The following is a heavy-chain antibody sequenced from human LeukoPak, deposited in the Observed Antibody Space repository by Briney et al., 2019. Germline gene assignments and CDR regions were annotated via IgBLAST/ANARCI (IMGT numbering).Heavy chain of an antibody. D-gene: IGHD2-15*01. CDR2: ISGSGGST. V-gene: IGHV3-23*01. Sequence: GGSLTLSCAASGFTFSSYGMSWVRQAPGKGLEWLSGISGSGGSTYYADSVKGRFTISRDNSKNTLYLQMNSLRAEDTAVYYCAKNFKVVAYDYWGQGTLVTVSS. J-gene: IGHJ4*02. CDR3: AKNFKVVAYDY. CDR1: GFTFSSYG.